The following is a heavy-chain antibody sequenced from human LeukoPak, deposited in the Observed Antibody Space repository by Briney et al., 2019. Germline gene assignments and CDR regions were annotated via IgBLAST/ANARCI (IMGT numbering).Heavy chain of an antibody. J-gene: IGHJ6*03. V-gene: IGHV4-34*01. Sequence: SETLSLTCAVYGGSFSGYYWSWIRQPPGKGLEWIGEINHSGSTNYNPSLKSRVTISVDTSKNQFSLKLSSVTAADTAVYYCARGRVSTSWTHYYYMDVWGKGTTVTVSS. D-gene: IGHD2-2*01. CDR3: ARGRVSTSWTHYYYMDV. CDR1: GGSFSGYY. CDR2: INHSGST.